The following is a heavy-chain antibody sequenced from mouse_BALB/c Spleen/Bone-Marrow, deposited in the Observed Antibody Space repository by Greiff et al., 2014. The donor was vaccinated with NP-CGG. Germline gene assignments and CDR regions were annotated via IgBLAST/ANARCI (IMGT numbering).Heavy chain of an antibody. Sequence: VQLQQSGPGLVAPSQSLTITCTVSGFSLASYGIHWVRQPPGKGLEWLGVIWAGGATNYNSALMSRLSISKDSSKSQVFLKMNSLQIDDTAMFYCTREREGDGYYDFDYWGQGTIFTVSS. V-gene: IGHV2-9*02. J-gene: IGHJ2*01. D-gene: IGHD2-3*01. CDR2: IWAGGAT. CDR1: GFSLASYG. CDR3: TREREGDGYYDFDY.